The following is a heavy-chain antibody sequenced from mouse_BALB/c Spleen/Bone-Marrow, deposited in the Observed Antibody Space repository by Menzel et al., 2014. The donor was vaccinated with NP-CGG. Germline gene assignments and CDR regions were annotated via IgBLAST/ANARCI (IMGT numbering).Heavy chain of an antibody. D-gene: IGHD2-1*01. CDR2: INPSSGYT. CDR3: AAGYYGNSGWFAY. V-gene: IGHV1-4*01. CDR1: GYTFTSYT. Sequence: SGAELARPGASVKMSCKASGYTFTSYTMHWVKQRPGQGLEWIGYINPSSGYTNYNQKFKDKATLTADKSSSTAYMQLSSLTSEDSAAYYCAAGYYGNSGWFAYWGQGTLVTVSA. J-gene: IGHJ3*01.